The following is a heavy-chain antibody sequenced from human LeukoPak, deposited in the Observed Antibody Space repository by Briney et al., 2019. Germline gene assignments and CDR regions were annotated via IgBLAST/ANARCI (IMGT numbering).Heavy chain of an antibody. CDR2: ISGCGGST. Sequence: PGGSLRLSCAASGFTFSSYAMSWVRQAPGKGLEGVCGISGCGGSTYYADSLKGRFTISRDNSKNTLYLQMNSLSAEDTGVYYCAKGIPGITMIVVVGYWGQGTLVTVSS. CDR1: GFTFSSYA. V-gene: IGHV3-23*01. D-gene: IGHD3-22*01. J-gene: IGHJ4*02. CDR3: AKGIPGITMIVVVGY.